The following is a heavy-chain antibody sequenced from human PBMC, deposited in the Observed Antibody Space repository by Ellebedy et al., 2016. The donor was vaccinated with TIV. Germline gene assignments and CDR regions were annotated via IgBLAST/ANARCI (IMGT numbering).Heavy chain of an antibody. CDR3: AKDPSGDYGH. V-gene: IGHV4-59*02. CDR2: IYHSRTP. CDR1: GASVSDHY. Sequence: SETLSLXXTVSGASVSDHYWSWIRQPPGKGLEWIGYIYHSRTPKYNPSLKSRVTISADTSKNQISLKLNSVTAADTAVYYCAKDPSGDYGHWGNGTLVTVSS. D-gene: IGHD4-17*01. J-gene: IGHJ4*01.